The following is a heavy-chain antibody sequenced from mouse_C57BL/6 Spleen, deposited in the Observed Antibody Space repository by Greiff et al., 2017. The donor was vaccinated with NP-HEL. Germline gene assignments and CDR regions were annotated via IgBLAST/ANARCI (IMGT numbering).Heavy chain of an antibody. CDR1: GFTFSNYW. J-gene: IGHJ3*01. Sequence: VKLEESGGGLVQPGGSMKLSCVASGFTFSNYWMNWVRQSPEKGLEWVAQIRLKSDNYATHYAESVKGRFTISRDDSKSSVYLQMNNLRAEDTGIYYCTDDYDAWFAYWGQGTLVTVSA. CDR3: TDDYDAWFAY. V-gene: IGHV6-3*01. CDR2: IRLKSDNYAT. D-gene: IGHD2-4*01.